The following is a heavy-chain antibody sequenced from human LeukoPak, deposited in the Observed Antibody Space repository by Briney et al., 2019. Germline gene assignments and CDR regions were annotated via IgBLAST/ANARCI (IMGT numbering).Heavy chain of an antibody. CDR1: GYTFTGYY. J-gene: IGHJ4*02. CDR2: INTNTGNP. CDR3: ARGYIVGASREGYFDY. V-gene: IGHV7-4-1*02. D-gene: IGHD1-26*01. Sequence: ASAKVSCKASGYTFTGYYMHWVRQAPGQGLEWMGWINTNTGNPTYAQGFTGRFVFSLDTSVSTAYLQISSLKAEDTAVYYCARGYIVGASREGYFDYWGQGTLVTVSS.